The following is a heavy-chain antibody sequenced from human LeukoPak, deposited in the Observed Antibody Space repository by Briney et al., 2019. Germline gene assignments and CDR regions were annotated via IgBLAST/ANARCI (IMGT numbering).Heavy chain of an antibody. Sequence: SETLPLTCAVYGGSFSGYYWSWIRQPPGKGLEWIGEINHSGSTNYNPSLKSRVTISVDTSKNQFSLKLSSVTAADTAVYYCARARYCSSTSCYHKYYYYYGMDVWGQGTTVTVSS. V-gene: IGHV4-34*01. D-gene: IGHD2-2*01. CDR2: INHSGST. CDR3: ARARYCSSTSCYHKYYYYYGMDV. J-gene: IGHJ6*02. CDR1: GGSFSGYY.